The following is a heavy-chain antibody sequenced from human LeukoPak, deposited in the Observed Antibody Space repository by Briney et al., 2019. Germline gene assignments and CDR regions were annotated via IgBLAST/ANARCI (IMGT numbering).Heavy chain of an antibody. CDR1: GYTFTGYY. Sequence: ASVKVSCKASGYTFTGYYVHWVRQAPGQGLEWMGWINPNTGGTNYAQKFQGRVTMTKDTSTNAAYMELNKLTSDDTAVYYCGRGNKSFDPWGQGTLVTDSS. J-gene: IGHJ5*02. CDR3: GRGNKSFDP. V-gene: IGHV1-2*02. CDR2: INPNTGGT.